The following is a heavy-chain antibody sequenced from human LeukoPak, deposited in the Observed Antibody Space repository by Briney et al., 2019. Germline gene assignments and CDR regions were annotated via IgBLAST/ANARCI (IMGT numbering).Heavy chain of an antibody. CDR1: GFTFSSYS. V-gene: IGHV3-21*01. D-gene: IGHD3-16*01. J-gene: IGHJ4*02. CDR3: AKDGDMITFGGVMYY. Sequence: PGGSLRLSCAASGFTFSSYSMNWVRQAPGKGLEWVSSISSSSSYIYYADSVKGRFTISRDNSKNTLYLQMNSLRAEDTAVYYCAKDGDMITFGGVMYYWGQGTLVTVSS. CDR2: ISSSSSYI.